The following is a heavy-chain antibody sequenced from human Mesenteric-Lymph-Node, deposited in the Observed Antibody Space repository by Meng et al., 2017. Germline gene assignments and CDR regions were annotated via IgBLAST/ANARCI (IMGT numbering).Heavy chain of an antibody. CDR1: GFTFSSFW. D-gene: IGHD3-9*01. J-gene: IGHJ4*02. V-gene: IGHV3-74*01. CDR2: INSDGSST. Sequence: GESLKISCTVYGFTFSSFWMHWVRQVPGKGLVWVSRINSDGSSTSYADSVKGRFTISRDDSKNTLYLQMNSLKTEDTAVYYCTTELVTLLDYWGQGTLVTVSS. CDR3: TTELVTLLDY.